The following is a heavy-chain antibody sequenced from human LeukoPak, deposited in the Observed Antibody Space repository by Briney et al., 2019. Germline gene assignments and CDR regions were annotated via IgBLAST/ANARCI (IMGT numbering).Heavy chain of an antibody. Sequence: SETLSLTCTVSGGSVSSGTYYWSWIRQPPGKGLEWIGYIHNSGNTNYNPSLKSRVTISVDMSKNRFSLKLSSVTAADTAVYYCARDQKYGVFDYWGQGTLVTVSS. J-gene: IGHJ4*02. V-gene: IGHV4-61*01. CDR3: ARDQKYGVFDY. CDR1: GGSVSSGTYY. D-gene: IGHD2-8*01. CDR2: IHNSGNT.